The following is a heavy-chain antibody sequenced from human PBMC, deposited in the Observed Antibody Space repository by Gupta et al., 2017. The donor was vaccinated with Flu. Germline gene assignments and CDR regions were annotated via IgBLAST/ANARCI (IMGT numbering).Heavy chain of an antibody. CDR1: GASIDRGTYY. J-gene: IGHJ5*02. V-gene: IGHV4-61*02. Sequence: QVQLQESGPGLVKPSQTLSLTCTVSGASIDRGTYYWTWIRQPAGEALEWIGRIYTAGQTYYNPSLENRVTISLDTSKNQFSLRLTSMTASDTALYYCARDRGSGYFRNVLDPWGQGTLVTVSS. CDR2: IYTAGQT. D-gene: IGHD3-22*01. CDR3: ARDRGSGYFRNVLDP.